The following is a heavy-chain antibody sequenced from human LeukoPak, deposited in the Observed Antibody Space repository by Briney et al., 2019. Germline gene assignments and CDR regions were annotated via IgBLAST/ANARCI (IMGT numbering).Heavy chain of an antibody. CDR2: IRYDGSNK. J-gene: IGHJ4*02. CDR3: AKDVAYCNSGNCV. D-gene: IGHD2-15*01. V-gene: IGHV3-30*02. Sequence: PGGSLRLSCAASGFTFRSFAMHWVRQAPGKGLEWVAFIRYDGSNKYYADSVKGRFTISRDNSKNTLYLQMNSLRAEDTAVYYCAKDVAYCNSGNCVWGQGTLVTVSS. CDR1: GFTFRSFA.